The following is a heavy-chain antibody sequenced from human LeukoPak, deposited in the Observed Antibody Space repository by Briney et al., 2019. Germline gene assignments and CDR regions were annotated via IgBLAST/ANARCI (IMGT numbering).Heavy chain of an antibody. CDR2: VTPTTGNT. J-gene: IGHJ4*02. Sequence: ASVKVSCKASGYTFTSYDINWVRQAPGQGLEWMGWVTPTTGNTGYAQKFQGRVTITRDTSIGTIYLELSSLRSEDTAMYYCARGETQCMDYWGQGTLVTVSS. CDR1: GYTFTSYD. V-gene: IGHV1-8*03. D-gene: IGHD2-8*01. CDR3: ARGETQCMDY.